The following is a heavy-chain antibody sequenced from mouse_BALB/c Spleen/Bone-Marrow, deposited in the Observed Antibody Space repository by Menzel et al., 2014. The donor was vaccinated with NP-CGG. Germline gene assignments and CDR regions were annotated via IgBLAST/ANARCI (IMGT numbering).Heavy chain of an antibody. V-gene: IGHV14-3*02. J-gene: IGHJ2*01. Sequence: EVQGVESGAELVKPGASVKLSCTASGFNIKDTYMNWVKQRAEQGLEWIGRIDPANGYTEYDPKFQGKATIIADTSSNTAYLQLGSLTSEDTAVYYYATLTGTFDYWAQGTTLTVSS. CDR3: ATLTGTFDY. D-gene: IGHD4-1*01. CDR2: IDPANGYT. CDR1: GFNIKDTY.